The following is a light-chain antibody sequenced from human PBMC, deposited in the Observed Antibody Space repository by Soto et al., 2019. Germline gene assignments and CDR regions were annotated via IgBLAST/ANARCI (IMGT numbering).Light chain of an antibody. CDR1: QSLSSRN. J-gene: IGKJ5*01. CDR3: QQYGSFPIT. V-gene: IGKV3-20*01. Sequence: ELVLTQSPGTLSLSPGERATLSCRASQSLSSRNLAWYQQKPGQAPRPLIYGASSRATGIPDRFSGSGSGTDFTLTISRLEPEDFAVYYCQQYGSFPITFGQGTRLEIK. CDR2: GAS.